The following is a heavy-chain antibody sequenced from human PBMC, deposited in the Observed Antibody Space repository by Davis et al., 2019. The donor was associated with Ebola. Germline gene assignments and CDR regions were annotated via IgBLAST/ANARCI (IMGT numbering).Heavy chain of an antibody. D-gene: IGHD3-22*01. Sequence: PSETLSLTCNVSGDSIRNYFWTWVRQPAGKGLEWIGRMYTDVAANYNPALESRVTISVDTSKNQFSLKLSSVTAADTAVYYCARELGYYYDSSGYHTKNWFDPWGQGTLVTVSS. V-gene: IGHV4-4*07. CDR2: MYTDVAA. J-gene: IGHJ5*02. CDR1: GDSIRNYF. CDR3: ARELGYYYDSSGYHTKNWFDP.